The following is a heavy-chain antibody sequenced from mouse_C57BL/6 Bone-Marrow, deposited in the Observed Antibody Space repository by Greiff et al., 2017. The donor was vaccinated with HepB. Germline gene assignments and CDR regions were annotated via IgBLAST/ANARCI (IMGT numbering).Heavy chain of an antibody. CDR2: IDPANGNT. Sequence: VQLKQSGADLVKPGASVKLSCIVSGFNINDTYMYWVKQRPEQGLEWIGKIDPANGNTKYDPKFQGKATITANTSPNTAYLQLSSLTSEDTAVYYCATSPSFAYWGQGTLVTVSA. V-gene: IGHV14-3*02. CDR1: GFNINDTY. J-gene: IGHJ3*01. CDR3: ATSPSFAY.